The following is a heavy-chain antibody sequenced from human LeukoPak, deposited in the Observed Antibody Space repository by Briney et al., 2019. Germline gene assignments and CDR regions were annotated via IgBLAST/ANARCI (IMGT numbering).Heavy chain of an antibody. V-gene: IGHV3-11*01. J-gene: IGHJ6*03. Sequence: PGGSLRLSCAASGFTFSDYYMSWIRQAPGKGLEWVSYISSSGTTIDYADSVKGRFTISRDNAKNSLFLQMNSLRVEDTAVYYCARPTRDYYYYYMDVWDKGTTVTISS. CDR3: ARPTRDYYYYYMDV. CDR2: ISSSGTTI. CDR1: GFTFSDYY.